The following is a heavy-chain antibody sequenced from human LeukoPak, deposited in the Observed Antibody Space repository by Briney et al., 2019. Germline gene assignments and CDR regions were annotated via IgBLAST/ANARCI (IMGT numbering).Heavy chain of an antibody. CDR1: GGSISGRTYF. CDR3: ARDRGHYSSSWYTWFDP. Sequence: SETLSLTRTVSGGSISGRTYFWGWIRQPPGGTLEWIGSLYYTGDTYYNPSLSSRVAMSIDTSNNQFSLKLSSLTAADTAVYYCARDRGHYSSSWYTWFDPWGQGILVTVSS. D-gene: IGHD6-13*01. V-gene: IGHV4-39*07. CDR2: LYYTGDT. J-gene: IGHJ5*02.